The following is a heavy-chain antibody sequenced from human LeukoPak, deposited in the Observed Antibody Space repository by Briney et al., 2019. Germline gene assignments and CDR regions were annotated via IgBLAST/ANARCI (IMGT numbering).Heavy chain of an antibody. V-gene: IGHV3-49*04. CDR1: GFTFGDYA. D-gene: IGHD3-22*01. CDR3: TRVTYYYDNSGYFHFDS. J-gene: IGHJ4*02. CDR2: IRRKAHGGTT. Sequence: PGGSLRLSCTTSGFTFGDYAMSWVRQAPGKGLEWVSFIRRKAHGGTTEYAASVKGRFSSSRDDSKSIAYLQMNSLKTEDTAVYFCTRVTYYYDNSGYFHFDSWGPGSLVTVSS.